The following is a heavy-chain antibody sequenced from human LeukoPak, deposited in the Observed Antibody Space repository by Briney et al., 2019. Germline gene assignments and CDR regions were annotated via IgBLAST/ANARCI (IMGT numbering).Heavy chain of an antibody. Sequence: SETLSLTCPLSGGSITTFYWSWTRQPPGRGLEWFGCISDSGSTTYNPSLNGRVTTSLDTSNHQFSLRLTSVTAADTAVYYCARSGGTRFFDYWGQGILVTVSS. V-gene: IGHV4-59*13. CDR3: ARSGGTRFFDY. CDR1: GGSITTFY. CDR2: ISDSGST. D-gene: IGHD2-15*01. J-gene: IGHJ4*02.